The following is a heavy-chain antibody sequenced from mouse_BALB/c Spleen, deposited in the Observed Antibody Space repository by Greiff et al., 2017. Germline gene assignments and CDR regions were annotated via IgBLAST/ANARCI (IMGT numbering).Heavy chain of an antibody. CDR1: GFTFSSYA. J-gene: IGHJ3*01. CDR2: ISSGGSYT. CDR3: ASLGRKAY. D-gene: IGHD4-1*01. V-gene: IGHV5-9-4*01. Sequence: EVQGVESGGGLVKPGGSLKLSCAASGFTFSSYAMSWVRQSPEKRLEWVAEISSGGSYTYYPDTVTGRFTISRDNAKNTLYLEMSSLKSEDTAMYYCASLGRKAYWGQGTLVTVAA.